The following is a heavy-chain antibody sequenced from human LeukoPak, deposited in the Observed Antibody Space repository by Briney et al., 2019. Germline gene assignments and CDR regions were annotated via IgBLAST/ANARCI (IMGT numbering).Heavy chain of an antibody. V-gene: IGHV5-51*01. CDR3: ARRFCSSTSCFTWDY. CDR2: IYPGDSDT. CDR1: GYSFTNYW. D-gene: IGHD2-2*01. J-gene: IGHJ4*02. Sequence: GESLKISCKGSGYSFTNYWIGWVRQMPGKGLEWMGIIYPGDSDTRYSPSFQGQVTISADKSIKTAYLQWSSLKASDTAIYYCARRFCSSTSCFTWDYWGQGTLVTVSS.